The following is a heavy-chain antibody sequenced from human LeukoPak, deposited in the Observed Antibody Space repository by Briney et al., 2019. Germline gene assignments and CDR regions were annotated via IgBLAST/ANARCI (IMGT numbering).Heavy chain of an antibody. CDR1: GFTFSTYE. V-gene: IGHV3-48*03. D-gene: IGHD3-22*01. CDR3: ARGGTYYNSSVWFSCDY. J-gene: IGHJ4*02. CDR2: ISSSGSTI. Sequence: GGSLRLSCAAPGFTFSTYEMNWVRQAPGKGLEWVSYISSSGSTIYYADSVKGRFTISRDNAKNSLYLQMNSLRAEDTAVYYCARGGTYYNSSVWFSCDYWGQGTLVTVSS.